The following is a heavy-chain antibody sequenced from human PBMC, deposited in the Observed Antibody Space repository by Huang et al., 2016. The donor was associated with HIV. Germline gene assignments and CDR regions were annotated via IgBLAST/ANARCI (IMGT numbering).Heavy chain of an antibody. J-gene: IGHJ4*02. CDR3: ARRYNSGRDY. D-gene: IGHD1-26*01. Sequence: QVQLEQWGAGLLKASETLSLTCAVYGGSFSGYYWNWLRQAPGKGLEWVGEINHSGNTHYIPSRRRRGNMSVDTSKGQFSLYLTSLSAADTGTYFCARRYNSGRDYWGRGTLVTVHS. V-gene: IGHV4-34*02. CDR1: GGSFSGYY. CDR2: INHSGNT.